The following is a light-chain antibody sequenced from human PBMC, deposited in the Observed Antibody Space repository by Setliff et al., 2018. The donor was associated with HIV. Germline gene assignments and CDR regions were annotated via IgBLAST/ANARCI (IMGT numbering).Light chain of an antibody. CDR2: EVT. CDR1: SSDVGSPLNS. V-gene: IGLV2-23*02. Sequence: QSALTQPASLSGSPGQSINISCTGSSSDVGSPLNSVSWYQQNPGEVPKLLIYEVTRRPSGISDRFSASKSGNTASLTISGLLTEDEADYYYCSYGRGDIWIFGGGTQLTVL. J-gene: IGLJ2*01. CDR3: CSYGRGDIWI.